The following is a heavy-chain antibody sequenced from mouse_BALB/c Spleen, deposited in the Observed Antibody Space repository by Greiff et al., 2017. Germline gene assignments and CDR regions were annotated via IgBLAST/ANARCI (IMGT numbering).Heavy chain of an antibody. J-gene: IGHJ2*01. CDR1: GYTFTSYW. V-gene: IGHV1S41*01. CDR3: ARGLSYFDY. CDR2: IAPGSGST. Sequence: ELVKPGASVKLSCKASGYTFTSYWINWIKQRPGQGLEWIGRIAPGSGSTYYNEMFKGKATLTVDTSSSTAYIQLSSLSSEDSAVYFCARGLSYFDYWGQGTTLTVSS.